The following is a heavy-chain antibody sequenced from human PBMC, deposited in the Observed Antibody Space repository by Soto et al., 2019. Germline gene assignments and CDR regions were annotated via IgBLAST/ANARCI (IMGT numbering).Heavy chain of an antibody. D-gene: IGHD5-12*01. J-gene: IGHJ4*02. CDR1: GYTFTSYA. CDR2: INAGNGNT. CDR3: ASGGMGYSGYDGPFDY. Sequence: AASVKVSCKASGYTFTSYAMHWVRQAPGQRLEWMGWINAGNGNTKYSQKFQGRVTITRDTSASTAYMELSSLRSEDTAVYYCASGGMGYSGYDGPFDYWGQGTLVTVSS. V-gene: IGHV1-3*01.